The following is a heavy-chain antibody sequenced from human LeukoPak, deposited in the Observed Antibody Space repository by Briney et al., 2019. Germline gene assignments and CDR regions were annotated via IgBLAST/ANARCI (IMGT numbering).Heavy chain of an antibody. CDR1: DDSINIHTYY. V-gene: IGHV4-39*01. J-gene: IGHJ4*02. CDR3: AGVGPSGYDYYFDH. Sequence: SETLSLTCTVADDSINIHTYYWGWIRQPPGKGLEWIGSIYYSGSTYYNPSLKSRVTISVDTSKNQFSLKLSSVTAADTAVYYCAGVGPSGYDYYFDHWGQGTLVTVSS. CDR2: IYYSGST. D-gene: IGHD5-12*01.